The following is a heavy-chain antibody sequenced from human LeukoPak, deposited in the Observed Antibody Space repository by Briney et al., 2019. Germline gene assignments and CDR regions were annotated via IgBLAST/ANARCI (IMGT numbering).Heavy chain of an antibody. CDR2: MNPNSGNT. J-gene: IGHJ3*02. CDR1: GYTFTSYD. D-gene: IGHD3-22*01. CDR3: ARDRYDSSGQDAFDI. V-gene: IGHV1-8*01. Sequence: ASVKVSCKASGYTFTSYDINWVRQATGQGLEWMGWMNPNSGNTGYAQKLQGRVTMTTDTSTSTAYMELRSLRSDDTAVYYCARDRYDSSGQDAFDIWGQGTIVTVSS.